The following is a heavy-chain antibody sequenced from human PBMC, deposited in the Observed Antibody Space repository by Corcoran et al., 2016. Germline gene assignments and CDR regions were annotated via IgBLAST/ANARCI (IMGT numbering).Heavy chain of an antibody. V-gene: IGHV6-1*01. J-gene: IGHJ5*02. CDR1: GDSVSSNSAT. Sequence: QVHLQQSGPGLVKPSQTLSLTCAISGDSVSSNSATWNWIRQSPSRGLEWLGRTYYRSKWNNDYAVSVKSRITINPDPSKNQVSLQLNSVTPAYTAVYFFARRAYYKEWSDPWGQGTLVTVSS. D-gene: IGHD1-26*01. CDR3: ARRAYYKEWSDP. CDR2: TYYRSKWNN.